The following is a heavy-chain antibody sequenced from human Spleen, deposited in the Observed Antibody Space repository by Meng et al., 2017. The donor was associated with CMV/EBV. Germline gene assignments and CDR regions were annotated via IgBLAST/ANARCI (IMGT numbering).Heavy chain of an antibody. J-gene: IGHJ4*02. CDR1: GGSVSSGGYY. D-gene: IGHD6-19*01. Sequence: QVQLPGSGPGLVKPSQTLSLTCTVSGGSVSSGGYYWTWIRQHPGKGLEWFGHIYYSGSTFYNPSLKRRVIISIDTSKNQFSLNLRSVTAADTAVYYCARVSSGWDYFDYWGQGTLVTVSS. V-gene: IGHV4-31*03. CDR3: ARVSSGWDYFDY. CDR2: IYYSGST.